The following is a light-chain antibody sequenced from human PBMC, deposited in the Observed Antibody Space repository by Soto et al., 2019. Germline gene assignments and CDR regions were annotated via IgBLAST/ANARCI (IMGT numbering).Light chain of an antibody. CDR3: QQRRTGPPLT. CDR1: ESVDIY. V-gene: IGKV3-11*01. Sequence: ETVLTQSPATLSLSPGETATLSCRASESVDIYLAWYQQKPGRAPRLLIYHASNRATGIPPRFSGSGSDTDFTLTISSLEPEDSALYYCQQRRTGPPLTFGGGTRVEI. CDR2: HAS. J-gene: IGKJ4*01.